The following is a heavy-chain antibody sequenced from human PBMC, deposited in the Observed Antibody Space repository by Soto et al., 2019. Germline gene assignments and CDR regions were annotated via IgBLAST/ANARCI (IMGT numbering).Heavy chain of an antibody. CDR3: VRGLKAAVGFGDP. J-gene: IGHJ5*02. V-gene: IGHV3-74*01. Sequence: EVQLVESGGGSVQPGGSLRLSCAASGFTLSSYWIHWVRQAPGKGLVWVSYINSDGSSTNFGDSVKGRFTISRDDAKNTLYLQMNSLRVEDTAVYYCVRGLKAAVGFGDPWGQGALVTVSS. D-gene: IGHD6-13*01. CDR1: GFTLSSYW. CDR2: INSDGSST.